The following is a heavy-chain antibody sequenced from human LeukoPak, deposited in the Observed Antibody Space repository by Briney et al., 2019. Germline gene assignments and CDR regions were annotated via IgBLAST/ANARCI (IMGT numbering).Heavy chain of an antibody. CDR2: INGDGNT. D-gene: IGHD6-6*01. CDR1: GFTFSIYT. J-gene: IGHJ4*02. Sequence: GGSLRLSCAASGFTFSIYTMSWVRQAPGKGLEWVSTINGDGNTYYADSVKGRFTISRDNSKNTVFLLMNSPRAEDAAVYYCVKDRGSSYRFDCWGQGTLVTVSS. CDR3: VKDRGSSYRFDC. V-gene: IGHV3-23*01.